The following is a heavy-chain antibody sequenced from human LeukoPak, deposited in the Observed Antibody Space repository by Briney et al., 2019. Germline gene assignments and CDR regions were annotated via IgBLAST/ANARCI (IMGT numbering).Heavy chain of an antibody. CDR1: GFTFSSYR. D-gene: IGHD4-23*01. CDR3: AKQRGMYYGGNLAECFQH. Sequence: GGSLRLSCAASGFTFSSYRMTWVRQAPGKGLEWVSSIDGSSSSINYADSVRGRFTISRDNAENSLSLQMNSLRAEDTAVYYCAKQRGMYYGGNLAECFQHWGQGTLVTVSS. CDR2: IDGSSSSI. J-gene: IGHJ1*01. V-gene: IGHV3-21*01.